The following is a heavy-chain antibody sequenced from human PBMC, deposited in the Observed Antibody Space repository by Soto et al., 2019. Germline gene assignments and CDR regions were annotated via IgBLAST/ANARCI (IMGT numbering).Heavy chain of an antibody. CDR3: ARGGCSGGSCYRPFFSD. V-gene: IGHV4-34*02. CDR2: INHSGST. Sequence: QVQLQQWGAGLLKPSETLSLTCAVYGGSFSDYYWSWIRQPPGKGLERIGEINHSGSTIYNPSLKSRVTMSVDTSKIQFSLNLTSVTAADTAVYYCARGGCSGGSCYRPFFSDWGQGTLVTVSS. CDR1: GGSFSDYY. J-gene: IGHJ4*02. D-gene: IGHD2-15*01.